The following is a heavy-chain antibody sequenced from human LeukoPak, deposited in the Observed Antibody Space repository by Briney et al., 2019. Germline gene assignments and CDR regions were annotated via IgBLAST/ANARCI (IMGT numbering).Heavy chain of an antibody. CDR2: ISYDGSNK. D-gene: IGHD2-2*01. J-gene: IGHJ6*03. CDR3: AKDAVIWGYCSSTSCYQADYYYMDV. V-gene: IGHV3-30*04. Sequence: PGRSLRLSCAASGFTFSSYAMHWVRQAPGKGLEWVAVISYDGSNKYYADSVKGRFTISRDNSKNTLYLQMNSLRAEDTAVYYCAKDAVIWGYCSSTSCYQADYYYMDVWGKGTTVTISS. CDR1: GFTFSSYA.